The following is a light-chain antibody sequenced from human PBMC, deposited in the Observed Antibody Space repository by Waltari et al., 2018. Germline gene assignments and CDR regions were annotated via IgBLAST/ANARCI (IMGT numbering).Light chain of an antibody. J-gene: IGLJ3*02. CDR2: DVI. Sequence: QSALTQPASVSWSPGQSITISCTGTISDVGGFNSVSWYQVHPGQAPRVMIYDVINRPSGVSDRFSASKSGNTASLTISGLQAEDEGDYYCSSQSTNSVVLFGGGTKLTVL. CDR1: ISDVGGFNS. V-gene: IGLV2-14*03. CDR3: SSQSTNSVVL.